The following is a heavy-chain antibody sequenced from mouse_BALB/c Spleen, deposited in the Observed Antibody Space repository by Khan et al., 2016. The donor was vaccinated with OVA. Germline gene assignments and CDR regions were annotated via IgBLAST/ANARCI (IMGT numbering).Heavy chain of an antibody. CDR1: GYTFISYT. D-gene: IGHD2-14*01. J-gene: IGHJ3*01. Sequence: QVQLKESGAELARPGASVKMSCKASGYTFISYTIHWIKKRPGQGLEWIGYINPSNGYTNYNQKFKDKATLTTDQSSTTAYMQLSSLTSDDSAVYNCVRDGAYHRNDGWFAYWGQGTRVTVAA. V-gene: IGHV1-4*01. CDR2: INPSNGYT. CDR3: VRDGAYHRNDGWFAY.